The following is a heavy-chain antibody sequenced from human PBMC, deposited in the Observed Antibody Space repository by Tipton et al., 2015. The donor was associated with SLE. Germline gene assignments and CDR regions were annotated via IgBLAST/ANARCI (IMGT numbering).Heavy chain of an antibody. CDR3: ARGKYYFDY. J-gene: IGHJ4*02. Sequence: SLRLSCVASGFTFSNSPMSWVRQAPGKGLEWVSVMYSGDSSIYYADSVQGRFTISRDNAKHSLYLQMNSLRAEDTAVYYCARGKYYFDYWGQGALVTVSS. CDR2: MYSGDSSI. D-gene: IGHD2/OR15-2a*01. V-gene: IGHV3-23*03. CDR1: GFTFSNSP.